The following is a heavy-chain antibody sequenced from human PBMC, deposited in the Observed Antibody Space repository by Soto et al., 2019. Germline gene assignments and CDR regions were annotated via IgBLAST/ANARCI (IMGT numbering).Heavy chain of an antibody. Sequence: QVQLQESGPGLVKPSQSLSLTCTVSGGSISSGNYCWSWIRQPPGKGLEWIGFIHYSGSSYYNPSLKSRVTISVDTSKNQFSLKLDSVTAADTAVYYCARDLDTATYFDYWGHGTLVTV. J-gene: IGHJ4*01. V-gene: IGHV4-30-4*01. CDR2: IHYSGSS. CDR1: GGSISSGNYC. CDR3: ARDLDTATYFDY. D-gene: IGHD5-18*01.